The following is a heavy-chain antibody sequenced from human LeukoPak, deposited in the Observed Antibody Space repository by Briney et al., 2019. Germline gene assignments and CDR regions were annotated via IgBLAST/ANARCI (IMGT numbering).Heavy chain of an antibody. CDR1: GGSISTYY. D-gene: IGHD3-22*01. Sequence: KASETLPPTCTVSGGSISTYYWSWIRQSPGKGLEWMGYIFYSGSTTYNPSLSSRVTISVDTSKNQFSLALSSVTAADTAVYYCARQGTSGSYLTGLDVWGQGTTVTVSS. CDR3: ARQGTSGSYLTGLDV. CDR2: IFYSGST. V-gene: IGHV4-59*08. J-gene: IGHJ6*02.